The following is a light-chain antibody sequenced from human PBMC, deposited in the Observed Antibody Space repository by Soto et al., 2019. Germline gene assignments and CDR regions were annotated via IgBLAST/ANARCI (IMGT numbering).Light chain of an antibody. CDR3: SSYTSSSTLV. V-gene: IGLV2-14*01. Sequence: QSALTQPASVSGSPGQSITISCTGTSSDVGGYHYVSWYQQHPGKAPKLMIYDVSNRPSGVSNRCSGSKSGNTASLTISGLQAEDEADYYCSSYTSSSTLVFGTGTKLTVL. J-gene: IGLJ1*01. CDR1: SSDVGGYHY. CDR2: DVS.